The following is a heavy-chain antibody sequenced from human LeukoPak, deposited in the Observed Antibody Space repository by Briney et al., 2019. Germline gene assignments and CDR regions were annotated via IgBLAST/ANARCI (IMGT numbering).Heavy chain of an antibody. V-gene: IGHV3-23*01. D-gene: IGHD5-18*01. Sequence: PGGSLRLSCAASGFTFSTYAMSWVRQAPGKGLGWVSAISGSGGSTHYADSVKGRFTISRDNSKNTLYLQMNSLRAEDTAVYYCASAEGYSYGHNWFDPWGQGTLVTVSS. CDR2: ISGSGGST. CDR1: GFTFSTYA. J-gene: IGHJ5*02. CDR3: ASAEGYSYGHNWFDP.